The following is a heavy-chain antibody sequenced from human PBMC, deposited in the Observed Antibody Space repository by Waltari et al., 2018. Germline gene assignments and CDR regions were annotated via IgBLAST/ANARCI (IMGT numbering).Heavy chain of an antibody. V-gene: IGHV1-69*04. Sequence: QVQLVQSGAEVKKPGSSVKVSCKASGSPFSRYATSWVRQAPGPGPERMGGIIPNLGIANYAQKFQGRVTITADESTSTAYMELSSLRSEDTAVYYCARASYSSSWPYYFDYWGQGTLVTVSS. J-gene: IGHJ4*02. D-gene: IGHD6-13*01. CDR3: ARASYSSSWPYYFDY. CDR2: IIPNLGIA. CDR1: GSPFSRYA.